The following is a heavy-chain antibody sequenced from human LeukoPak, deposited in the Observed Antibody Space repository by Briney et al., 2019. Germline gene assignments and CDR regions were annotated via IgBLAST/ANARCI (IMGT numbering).Heavy chain of an antibody. CDR2: INSEGSST. CDR3: ARGLYCSSTSCYGRLFDY. V-gene: IGHV3-74*01. CDR1: GFTYSSYW. Sequence: PGGSLRLSCAASGFTYSSYWMHWVRQAPGKGLVWVSRINSEGSSTSYADSVKGRFTISRDNAKNTLYLQMNSLIAEDTAVYYCARGLYCSSTSCYGRLFDYWGQGTLVTVSS. D-gene: IGHD2-2*01. J-gene: IGHJ4*02.